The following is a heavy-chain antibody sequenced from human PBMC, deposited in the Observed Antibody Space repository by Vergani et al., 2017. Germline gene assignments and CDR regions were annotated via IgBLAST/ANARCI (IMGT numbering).Heavy chain of an antibody. D-gene: IGHD2-15*01. CDR2: IWYDGSNK. CDR3: AKDEHLGYCSGGSCYDLDY. V-gene: IGHV3-33*06. CDR1: GFTFSSYG. J-gene: IGHJ4*02. Sequence: QVQLVESGGGVVQPGRSLRLSCAASGFTFSSYGMHWVRQAPGKGLEWVAVIWYDGSNKYYADSVKGRFTISRDNSKNTLYLQMNSLRAEDTAVYYCAKDEHLGYCSGGSCYDLDYWGQGTLVTVSS.